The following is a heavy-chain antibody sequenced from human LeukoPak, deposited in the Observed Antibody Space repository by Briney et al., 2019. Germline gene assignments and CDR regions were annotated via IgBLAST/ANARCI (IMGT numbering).Heavy chain of an antibody. D-gene: IGHD5-12*01. V-gene: IGHV3-9*01. J-gene: IGHJ3*02. CDR1: GFTFDDYA. CDR2: ISWNSGSI. Sequence: PGGSLRLSCAASGFTFDDYAMHWVRQAPGKGLEWVSVISWNSGSIGYADSVKGRFTISRDNAKNSLYLQMNSLRAEDTALYYCAKDIRVFYSGYDSSAFDIWGQGTMVTVSS. CDR3: AKDIRVFYSGYDSSAFDI.